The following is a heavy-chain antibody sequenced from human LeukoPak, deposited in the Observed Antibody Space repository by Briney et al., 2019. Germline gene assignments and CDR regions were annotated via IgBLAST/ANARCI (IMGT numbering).Heavy chain of an antibody. V-gene: IGHV1-2*02. CDR3: ARDEGEIAARPDFDY. CDR1: GCTFTGYY. J-gene: IGHJ4*02. Sequence: GASVKVSCKASGCTFTGYYMHWVRQAPGQGLEWMGWINPNSGGTNYAQKFQGRVTMTRDTSISTAYMELSRLRSDDTAVYYCARDEGEIAARPDFDYWGQGTLVTVSS. CDR2: INPNSGGT. D-gene: IGHD6-6*01.